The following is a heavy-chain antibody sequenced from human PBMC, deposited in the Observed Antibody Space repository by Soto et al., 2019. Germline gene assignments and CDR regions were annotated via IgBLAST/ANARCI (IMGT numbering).Heavy chain of an antibody. CDR2: IYWNDDK. Sequence: GSGPTLVNPTPTLTLTCTFSGFSLSTSGVGVGWMRQPPGKALEWLALIYWNDDKRYSPYLKSRLTITKDTTKNQVVLTMTNMDPVDTATYYCAHRLSARQWLLDKWFGPGAQGTLVTGSS. CDR1: GFSLSTSGVG. J-gene: IGHJ5*02. D-gene: IGHD6-19*01. V-gene: IGHV2-5*01. CDR3: AHRLSARQWLLDKWFGP.